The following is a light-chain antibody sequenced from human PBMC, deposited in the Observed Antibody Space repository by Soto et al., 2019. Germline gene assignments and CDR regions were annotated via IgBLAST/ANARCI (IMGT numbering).Light chain of an antibody. CDR2: GAS. CDR3: QQYGASPWT. V-gene: IGKV3-20*01. CDR1: QSVSNNY. J-gene: IGKJ1*01. Sequence: EIVLTQSPGTLSLSPVERATLSCMASQSVSNNYLAWYQQKPGQAPRLVIFGASSRATGIPDRFSGSGSGTDFTLTISRLEPEDFAVYICQQYGASPWTFGQGTKVDIK.